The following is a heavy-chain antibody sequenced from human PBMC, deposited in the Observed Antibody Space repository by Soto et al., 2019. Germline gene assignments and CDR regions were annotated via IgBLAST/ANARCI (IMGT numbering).Heavy chain of an antibody. CDR1: GYSFTSYW. D-gene: IGHD1-26*01. Sequence: GESLKISCNGSGYSFTSYWIDWVRQMPGKGLEWMGIIYPGDSDTRYSPSFQGQVTISADKSISTAYLQWSSLKASDTAMYYCAAYSGSFYYGMDVWGQGTTVTVSS. CDR2: IYPGDSDT. J-gene: IGHJ6*02. CDR3: AAYSGSFYYGMDV. V-gene: IGHV5-51*01.